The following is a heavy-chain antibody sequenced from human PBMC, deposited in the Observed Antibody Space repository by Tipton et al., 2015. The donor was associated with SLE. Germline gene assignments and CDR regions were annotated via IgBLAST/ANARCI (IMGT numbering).Heavy chain of an antibody. V-gene: IGHV4-39*07. J-gene: IGHJ4*02. D-gene: IGHD1-14*01. Sequence: TLSLTCSVSGGSITNSNYFWGWIRQPPGKGLEWIGNIYYSGSPYYNPSLKSRVTISVDTSKNQFSLNLSSVTAADTAVYYCARPDLIWGQGTQVTVSS. CDR1: GGSITNSNYF. CDR2: IYYSGSP. CDR3: ARPDLI.